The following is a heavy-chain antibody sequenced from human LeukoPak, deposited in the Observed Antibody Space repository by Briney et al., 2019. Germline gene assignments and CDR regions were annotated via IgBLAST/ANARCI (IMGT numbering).Heavy chain of an antibody. CDR2: ISSNSRYR. D-gene: IGHD2-2*01. J-gene: IGHJ5*02. V-gene: IGHV3-21*04. Sequence: GGSLRLSCAASGFTFSTYSMNWVRQAPGKGLEWVSSISSNSRYRYYADSMRGRFTISRDNAKNSLYLQMNSLRAEDTAVYYCARARVGNWFDPWGQGTLVTVSS. CDR3: ARARVGNWFDP. CDR1: GFTFSTYS.